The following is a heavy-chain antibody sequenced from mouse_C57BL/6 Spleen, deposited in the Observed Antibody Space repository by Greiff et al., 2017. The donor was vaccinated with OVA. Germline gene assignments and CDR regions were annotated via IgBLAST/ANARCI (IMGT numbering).Heavy chain of an antibody. J-gene: IGHJ1*03. D-gene: IGHD2-3*01. CDR1: GFTFTDYY. CDR3: ARWGWLLEGYFDV. V-gene: IGHV7-3*01. Sequence: DVQLVESGGGLVQPGGSLSLSCAASGFTFTDYYMSWVRQPPGKALEWLGFIRNKANGYTTEYSASVKGRFTISRDNSQSILYLQMNALRAEDSATYYGARWGWLLEGYFDVWGTGTTVTVSS. CDR2: IRNKANGYTT.